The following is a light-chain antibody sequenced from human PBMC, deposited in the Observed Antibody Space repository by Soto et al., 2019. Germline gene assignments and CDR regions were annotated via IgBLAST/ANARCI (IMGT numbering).Light chain of an antibody. CDR3: QQYNSYPA. V-gene: IGKV1-5*03. CDR2: KAS. CDR1: QSISSW. J-gene: IGKJ4*01. Sequence: DIQMTQSPSTLSASVGDRVTITCRASQSISSWLAWYQQTPGKAPKLLIYKASSLERGVPSRFSGSGSGTEFTLTISSLQPDDFATYYCQQYNSYPAFGGGTKVEIK.